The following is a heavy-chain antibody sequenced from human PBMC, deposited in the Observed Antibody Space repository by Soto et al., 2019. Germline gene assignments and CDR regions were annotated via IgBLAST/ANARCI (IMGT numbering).Heavy chain of an antibody. CDR3: ARFYYDFWSGYSDY. D-gene: IGHD3-3*01. Sequence: PGGSLRLSCAASGFTFSSYGMNWVRQAPGKGLEWVSYISSSGSTIYYADSVKGRFTISRDNAKNSLYLQMNSLRAEDTAVYYCARFYYDFWSGYSDYWGQGTLVTVSS. V-gene: IGHV3-48*03. J-gene: IGHJ4*02. CDR1: GFTFSSYG. CDR2: ISSSGSTI.